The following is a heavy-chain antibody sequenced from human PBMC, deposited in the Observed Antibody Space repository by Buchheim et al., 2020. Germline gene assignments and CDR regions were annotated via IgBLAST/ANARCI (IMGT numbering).Heavy chain of an antibody. CDR2: IKQDGSEK. V-gene: IGHV3-7*01. CDR1: GFTFSSYW. J-gene: IGHJ3*02. Sequence: EVQLVESGGGLVQPGGSLRLSCAASGFTFSSYWMSWVRQAPGKGLEWVANIKQDGSEKYYVDSVKGRFTISRDNDKNSLYLQMNSLRAEDTAVYYCARDLGGARGCSGGSCYRPPYAFDIWGQGT. CDR3: ARDLGGARGCSGGSCYRPPYAFDI. D-gene: IGHD2-15*01.